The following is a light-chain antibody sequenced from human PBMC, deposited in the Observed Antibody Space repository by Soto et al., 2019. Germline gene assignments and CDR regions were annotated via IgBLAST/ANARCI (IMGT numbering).Light chain of an antibody. V-gene: IGLV2-8*01. CDR1: SSDVGGGYNY. Sequence: QSVLTKPPSASGSPGQSVTISCTGNSSDVGGGYNYVSWYQHHPGKVPNLMIYEVSKRPSGAPDRFYGSKSGNTASLTVSGLQAEDEADYFCSSYAGNNNLIFGGGTKVTVL. CDR2: EVS. CDR3: SSYAGNNNLI. J-gene: IGLJ2*01.